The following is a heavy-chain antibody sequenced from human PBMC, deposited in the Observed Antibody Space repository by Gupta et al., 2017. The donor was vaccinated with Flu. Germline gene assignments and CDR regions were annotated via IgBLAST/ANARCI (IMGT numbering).Heavy chain of an antibody. J-gene: IGHJ4*02. CDR2: ISVSSSNI. D-gene: IGHD3-22*01. CDR3: ARDRGYYDSSGYPYFDY. Sequence: EVQLVESGGGLVQPGGSLRLPCATSGFTFSTYSMSWVRQAPGSGLEWISYISVSSSNIYYADSVKGRFTISRDNAKNSLYLQMNSLRDEDTAVYYCARDRGYYDSSGYPYFDYWGQGTLVTVSP. V-gene: IGHV3-48*02. CDR1: GFTFSTYS.